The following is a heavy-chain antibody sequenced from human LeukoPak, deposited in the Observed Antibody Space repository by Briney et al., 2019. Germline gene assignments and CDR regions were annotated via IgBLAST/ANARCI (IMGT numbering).Heavy chain of an antibody. J-gene: IGHJ4*02. CDR3: ARDDYNSADY. V-gene: IGHV3-21*01. CDR1: GFSFSSYT. Sequence: KPGGSLRLSCAASGFSFSSYTINWVRQSPGKGLEWVSSISSSSTYIFYADSMKGRFTISRDNAKGSVFLQMENLRVEDTAVYYCARDDYNSADYWGQGTLVTVSS. CDR2: ISSSSTYI. D-gene: IGHD4-11*01.